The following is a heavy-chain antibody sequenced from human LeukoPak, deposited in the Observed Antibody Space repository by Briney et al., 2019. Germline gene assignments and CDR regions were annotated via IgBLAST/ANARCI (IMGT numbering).Heavy chain of an antibody. CDR2: ISAYNGNT. Sequence: GASVKVSCKASGYTFTSYGISWVRQAPGQGLEWMGWISAYNGNTNYAQKLQGRVTMTTDTSTSTAYMELRSLRSDDTAVYYCARDRSRRLVSHRPFDYWGQGTLVTVSS. V-gene: IGHV1-18*01. CDR3: ARDRSRRLVSHRPFDY. J-gene: IGHJ4*02. CDR1: GYTFTSYG. D-gene: IGHD6-19*01.